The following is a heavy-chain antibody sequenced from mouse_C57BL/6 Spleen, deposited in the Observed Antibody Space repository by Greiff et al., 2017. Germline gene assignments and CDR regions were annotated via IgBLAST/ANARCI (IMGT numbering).Heavy chain of an antibody. V-gene: IGHV1-80*01. J-gene: IGHJ1*03. CDR1: GSAFCSYW. D-gene: IGHD2-1*01. CDR3: ARLYYGNYRYFDV. Sequence: QVQLQQSGAEPVKPGASVKISCKASGSAFCSYWMNWVKQRPGTGLEWTGQISPGAGATNYNGKFKGKATLTADKSSSTAYMQLSSLTSEDSAVYFCARLYYGNYRYFDVWGTEATVTVSS. CDR2: ISPGAGAT.